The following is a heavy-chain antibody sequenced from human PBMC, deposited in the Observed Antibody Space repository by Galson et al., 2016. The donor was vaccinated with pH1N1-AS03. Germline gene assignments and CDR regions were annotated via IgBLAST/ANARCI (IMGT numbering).Heavy chain of an antibody. J-gene: IGHJ2*01. CDR3: AKEGPVGASPKWYLDL. CDR2: IRYDGSHK. CDR1: GFTFSSYG. D-gene: IGHD1-26*01. V-gene: IGHV3-30*02. Sequence: SLRLSCAASGFTFSSYGMHWVRQAPGKGLEWVAVIRYDGSHKYYADSVKGRFTISRDNSDDTAFLQVDNLKPDDAAVYYCAKEGPVGASPKWYLDLWGRGTLVTVS.